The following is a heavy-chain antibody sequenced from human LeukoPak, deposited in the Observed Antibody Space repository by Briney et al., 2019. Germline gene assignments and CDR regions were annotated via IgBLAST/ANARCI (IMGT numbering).Heavy chain of an antibody. V-gene: IGHV3-23*01. D-gene: IGHD6-19*01. Sequence: PSGGSLRLPCAASGFTFSSYAMSWVRQAPGKGLEWVSAISGSGGSTYYAVSVKGRFTISRDNSKNTLYLQMSSLRAEDTAVYYCAKDRKQWLGPFDYWGQGTLVTVSS. CDR1: GFTFSSYA. J-gene: IGHJ4*02. CDR3: AKDRKQWLGPFDY. CDR2: ISGSGGST.